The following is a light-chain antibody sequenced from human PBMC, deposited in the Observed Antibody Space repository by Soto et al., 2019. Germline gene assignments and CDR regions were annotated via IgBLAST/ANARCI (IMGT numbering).Light chain of an antibody. CDR3: SLYTSDSTYV. CDR1: SSEFGSYNR. V-gene: IGLV2-18*01. Sequence: QSALTQPPSVSGSPRQSVTISCTGTSSEFGSYNRVSWYQRPPGTGPKLMIYEVSNRPSGVPDRFSGSKSGNTASLTISGLQAEDEAEYYCSLYTSDSTYVFGTGTKVTVL. CDR2: EVS. J-gene: IGLJ1*01.